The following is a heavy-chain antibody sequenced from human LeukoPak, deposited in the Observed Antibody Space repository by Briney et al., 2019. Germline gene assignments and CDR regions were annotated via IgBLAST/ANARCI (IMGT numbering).Heavy chain of an antibody. CDR3: ARLLDYYDSSGYYSFDY. J-gene: IGHJ4*02. D-gene: IGHD3-22*01. V-gene: IGHV1-18*01. CDR2: ISAYNGNT. CDR1: GYTFTSYG. Sequence: ASVKVSCKASGYTFTSYGISWVRQAPGQGLEWMGWISAYNGNTNYVQKLQGRVTMTTDTSTSTAYMELRSLRSDDTAVYYCARLLDYYDSSGYYSFDYWGQGTLVTVSS.